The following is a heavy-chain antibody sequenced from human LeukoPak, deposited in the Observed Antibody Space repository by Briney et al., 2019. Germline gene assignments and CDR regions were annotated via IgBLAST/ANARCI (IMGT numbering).Heavy chain of an antibody. CDR1: GFTFSSHW. V-gene: IGHV3-7*01. D-gene: IGHD3-22*01. Sequence: GGSLRLSCAASGFTFSSHWMRWVRQAPGRGLEWVANMNPDGSEKYLWDSVRGRFTTSRDNAKSSLYLQMNSLRGDDTAVYYCARDRALYDSRRGYYYTEDDYWGQGTLVTVSS. CDR3: ARDRALYDSRRGYYYTEDDY. CDR2: MNPDGSEK. J-gene: IGHJ4*02.